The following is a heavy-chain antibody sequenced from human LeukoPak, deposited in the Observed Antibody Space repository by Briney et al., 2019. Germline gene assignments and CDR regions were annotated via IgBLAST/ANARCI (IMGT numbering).Heavy chain of an antibody. Sequence: ASVKVSCKASGYTFTGYYMHWVRQAPGQGLEWMGWINPNSGGTNYAQKFQGRVTMTRDTSISTAYMELSRLRSDDTAVYYCPRDPPSIAGFSPDFDYWGQGTLVTVSS. D-gene: IGHD2-15*01. CDR3: PRDPPSIAGFSPDFDY. J-gene: IGHJ4*02. V-gene: IGHV1-2*02. CDR1: GYTFTGYY. CDR2: INPNSGGT.